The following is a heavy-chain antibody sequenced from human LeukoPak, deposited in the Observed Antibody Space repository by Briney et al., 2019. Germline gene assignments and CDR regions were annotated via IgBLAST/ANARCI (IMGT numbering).Heavy chain of an antibody. CDR2: INHSGST. CDR3: ARGPKYYYDSSGYYVY. CDR1: GGSFSGYY. J-gene: IGHJ4*02. D-gene: IGHD3-22*01. Sequence: SETLSLTCAVYGGSFSGYYWSWIRQPPGKGLEWIGEINHSGSTNYNPSLKSRVTISVDTTKNQFSLKLSSVNGAGTAGYYFARGPKYYYDSSGYYVYWGQGTLVTVSS. V-gene: IGHV4-34*01.